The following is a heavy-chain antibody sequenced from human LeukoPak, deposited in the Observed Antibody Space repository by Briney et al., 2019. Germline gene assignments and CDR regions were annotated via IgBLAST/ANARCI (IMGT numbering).Heavy chain of an antibody. J-gene: IGHJ3*02. Sequence: ASVKVSCKASGYTFTSYGISWVRQAPGQGLEWMGWISAYNGNTNYAQKLQGRVTMTTDTSTSTAYMELRSPRSDDTAVYYCARDQAFSVAADAFDIWGQGTMVTVSS. CDR3: ARDQAFSVAADAFDI. D-gene: IGHD4-23*01. V-gene: IGHV1-18*01. CDR1: GYTFTSYG. CDR2: ISAYNGNT.